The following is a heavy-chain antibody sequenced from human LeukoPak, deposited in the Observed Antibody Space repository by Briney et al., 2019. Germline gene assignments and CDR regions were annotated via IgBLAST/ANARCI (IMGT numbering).Heavy chain of an antibody. CDR3: ARDSRSVVVPAAIRANFDY. V-gene: IGHV3-48*01. D-gene: IGHD2-2*01. Sequence: PGGSLRLSCAASGFTFSSYSMNWVRQAPGKGLEWVSYISSSSSNIYYADSVKGRFTISRDNSKNTLYLQMNSLRAEDTAVYYCARDSRSVVVPAAIRANFDYWGQGTLVTVSS. J-gene: IGHJ4*02. CDR2: ISSSSSNI. CDR1: GFTFSSYS.